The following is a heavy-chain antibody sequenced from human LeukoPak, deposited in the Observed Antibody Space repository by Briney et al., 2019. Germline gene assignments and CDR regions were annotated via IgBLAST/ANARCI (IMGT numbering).Heavy chain of an antibody. CDR2: ISGSGGST. CDR3: ASDFGLGYCSGGSCYSPSGDYYYYGMDV. CDR1: GFTFSSYA. V-gene: IGHV3-23*01. D-gene: IGHD2-15*01. J-gene: IGHJ6*02. Sequence: PGGSLRLSCAASGFTFSSYAMSWVRQAPGKGLEWVSAISGSGGSTYYADSVKGRFTISRDNSKNTLYLQMNSLRAEDTAVYYCASDFGLGYCSGGSCYSPSGDYYYYGMDVWGQGTTVTVSS.